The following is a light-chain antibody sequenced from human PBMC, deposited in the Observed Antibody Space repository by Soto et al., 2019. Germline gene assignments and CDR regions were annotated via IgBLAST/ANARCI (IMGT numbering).Light chain of an antibody. V-gene: IGLV2-14*01. Sequence: QPVLTQPASVSGSPGQSITISCSGTTSDVGGYEYVSWYQQHPGKAPKLMIYEVTTRPSGVSNRFSGSKSGTTASLTISGLQAEDEADYYCSSYTSSSPYVFGSGTKVTVL. CDR2: EVT. CDR1: TSDVGGYEY. CDR3: SSYTSSSPYV. J-gene: IGLJ1*01.